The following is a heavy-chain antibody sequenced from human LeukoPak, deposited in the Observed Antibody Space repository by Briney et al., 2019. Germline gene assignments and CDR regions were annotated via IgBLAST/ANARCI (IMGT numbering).Heavy chain of an antibody. CDR2: INPNSGGT. CDR1: GYTFTGYY. V-gene: IGHV1-2*02. D-gene: IGHD6-6*01. CDR3: ARGPFGQLVDNWFDP. J-gene: IGHJ5*02. Sequence: ASVKVSCKASGYTFTGYYMHWVRQAPGQGLEWMGWINPNSGGTNYAQKFQGRVTMTRETSISTAYMELSRLRSDDTAVYYCARGPFGQLVDNWFDPWGQGTLVTVSS.